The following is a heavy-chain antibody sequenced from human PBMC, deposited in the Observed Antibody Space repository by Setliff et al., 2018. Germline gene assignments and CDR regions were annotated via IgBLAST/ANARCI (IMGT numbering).Heavy chain of an antibody. J-gene: IGHJ4*02. CDR2: IHSSGST. V-gene: IGHV4-61*02. CDR1: GGSVTTSRYY. Sequence: SETLCLTGCVSGGSVTTSRYYWSWIRQPAGKGLEWIGRIHSSGSTTFNPSLESRVTMSVDTSKNQFSMKLTSVTAADTAVYYCATELAYRSGYYVAETLDYWGQGALVTVSS. D-gene: IGHD3-22*01. CDR3: ATELAYRSGYYVAETLDY.